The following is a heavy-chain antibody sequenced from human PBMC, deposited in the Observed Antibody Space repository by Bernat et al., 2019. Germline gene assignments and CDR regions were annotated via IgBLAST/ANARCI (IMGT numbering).Heavy chain of an antibody. CDR1: GFTFLPDA. J-gene: IGHJ2*01. CDR2: LSYDGSNK. Sequence: SLSLSFSFSGFTFLPDAMHWVRQALFFFFLFFSFLSYDGSNKYYSSSVKGRFTISRDNSKNTLYLQMNSLRAEDTAVYYCARDWDSSGYPYWYFDLWGRGTLVTVSS. CDR3: ARDWDSSGYPYWYFDL. V-gene: IGHV3-30-3*01. D-gene: IGHD3-22*01.